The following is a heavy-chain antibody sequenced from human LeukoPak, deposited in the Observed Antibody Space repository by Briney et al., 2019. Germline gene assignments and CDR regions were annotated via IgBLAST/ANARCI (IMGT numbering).Heavy chain of an antibody. V-gene: IGHV1-8*02. D-gene: IGHD1-1*01. CDR2: MNPNSGNT. J-gene: IGHJ6*02. CDR1: GYTFTSYG. Sequence: ASVKVSCKASGYTFTSYGINWVRQATGQGLEWMGWMNPNSGNTGYAQKFQGRVTMTRNTSISTAYMELSRLRSDDTAVYYCARENWSAHYYYGMDVWGQGTTVTVPS. CDR3: ARENWSAHYYYGMDV.